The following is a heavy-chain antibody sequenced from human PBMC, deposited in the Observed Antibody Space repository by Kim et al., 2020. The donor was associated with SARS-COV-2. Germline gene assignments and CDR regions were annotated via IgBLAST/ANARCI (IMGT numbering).Heavy chain of an antibody. D-gene: IGHD6-6*01. CDR3: ARLYSSGAFDI. J-gene: IGHJ3*02. V-gene: IGHV4-59*08. CDR2: MYYSGIT. Sequence: SGTLSLTCAVSGGSISSFYCSWIRQPPGKGLEWIGYMYYSGITNYNPSLKSRVSMSVDTAKSQFSLKLSSVTAADTAVYYCARLYSSGAFDIWGQGTMVTVSS. CDR1: GGSISSFY.